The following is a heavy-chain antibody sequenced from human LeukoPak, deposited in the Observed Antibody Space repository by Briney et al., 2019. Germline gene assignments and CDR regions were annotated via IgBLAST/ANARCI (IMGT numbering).Heavy chain of an antibody. CDR1: GYSISSGYY. Sequence: PSETLSLTCAVSGYSISSGYYWGWIRQPPGKGLEWIGSIYYSGSTYYNPSLKSRVTISVDTSKNQFSLKLSSVTAADTAVYYCARHNNDMVNFDYWGQGTLVTVSS. CDR3: ARHNNDMVNFDY. J-gene: IGHJ4*02. CDR2: IYYSGST. V-gene: IGHV4-38-2*01. D-gene: IGHD4-23*01.